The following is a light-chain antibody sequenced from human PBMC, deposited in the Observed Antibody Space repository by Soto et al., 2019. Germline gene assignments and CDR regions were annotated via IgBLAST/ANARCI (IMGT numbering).Light chain of an antibody. J-gene: IGKJ1*01. Sequence: EIVMTQSPATLSVSPGERATLSCRASQSVSSNLAWYQHNPGQAPRLLIYGASTRATGIPARLSGSGSGTEFTLTISSLQSEDFAVYYCQQYNNWPQTFGQGTKVEIK. V-gene: IGKV3-15*01. CDR1: QSVSSN. CDR3: QQYNNWPQT. CDR2: GAS.